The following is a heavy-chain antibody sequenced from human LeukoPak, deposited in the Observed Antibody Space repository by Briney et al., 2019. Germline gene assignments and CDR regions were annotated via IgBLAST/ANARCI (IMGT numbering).Heavy chain of an antibody. J-gene: IGHJ4*02. CDR2: ISWNSGSI. CDR1: GFTFDDYA. V-gene: IGHV3-9*01. Sequence: PGGSLRLSCAASGFTFDDYAMHWVRQAPGKGLEWVSGISWNSGSIGYADSGKGRFTISRDNAKNSLYLQMNSLRAEDTALYYCAKALRLGELSPFDYWGQGTLVTVSS. CDR3: AKALRLGELSPFDY. D-gene: IGHD3-16*02.